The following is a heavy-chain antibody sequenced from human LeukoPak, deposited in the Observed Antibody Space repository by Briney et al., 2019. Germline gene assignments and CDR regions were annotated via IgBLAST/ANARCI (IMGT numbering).Heavy chain of an antibody. CDR3: AHSGSSPSGYFDY. J-gene: IGHJ4*02. CDR2: ISGSGGST. V-gene: IGHV3-23*01. Sequence: PGGSLRLSCAASGFTFSSYAMSWVRQAPGKGLEWVSAISGSGGSTYYADSAKGRFTISRDNSKNTLYLQMNSLRAEDTAVYYCAHSGSSPSGYFDYWGQGTLVTVSS. D-gene: IGHD1-26*01. CDR1: GFTFSSYA.